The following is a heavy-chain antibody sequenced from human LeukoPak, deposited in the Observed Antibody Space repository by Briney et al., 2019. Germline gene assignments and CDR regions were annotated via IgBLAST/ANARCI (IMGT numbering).Heavy chain of an antibody. J-gene: IGHJ4*02. CDR2: MIPIFGTA. Sequence: SVKVSCKASGGTFSSYAISWVRQAPGQGLEWRGGMIPIFGTANYAQKFQGRVTITADESTSTAYMELSSLRSEDTAVYYCARERWAGDSVVTDYWGQGTLVTVSS. CDR1: GGTFSSYA. V-gene: IGHV1-69*13. D-gene: IGHD3-22*01. CDR3: ARERWAGDSVVTDY.